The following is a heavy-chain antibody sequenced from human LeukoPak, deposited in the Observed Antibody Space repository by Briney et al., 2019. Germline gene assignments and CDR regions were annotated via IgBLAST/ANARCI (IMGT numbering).Heavy chain of an antibody. CDR2: ISAYNGNT. D-gene: IGHD2-15*01. CDR1: VYTFTSYG. CDR3: ARRGYCSGGSCYSSKNYYYYYYMDV. J-gene: IGHJ6*03. Sequence: ASVKVSCKASVYTFTSYGISWVRQAPGQGLEWMGWISAYNGNTNYAQRLQGRVTMTTDTSTSTAYMELRSLRSDDTAVYYCARRGYCSGGSCYSSKNYYYYYYMDVWGKGTTVTVSS. V-gene: IGHV1-18*01.